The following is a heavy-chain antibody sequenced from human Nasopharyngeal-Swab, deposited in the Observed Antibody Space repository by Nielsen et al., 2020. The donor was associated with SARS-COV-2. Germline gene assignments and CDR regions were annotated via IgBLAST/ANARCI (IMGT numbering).Heavy chain of an antibody. CDR2: ISGSGVGT. V-gene: IGHV3-23*01. CDR3: ARDTYSSSWYYDY. CDR1: GFTFSSYS. J-gene: IGHJ4*02. D-gene: IGHD6-13*01. Sequence: GESLKISCAVSGFTFSSYSMSWVRQAPGKGLEWVAGISGSGVGTYYADSVKGRFTISRDNSKQTLYLQWNSLRAEDTAVYYCARDTYSSSWYYDYWGQGTLVPVSS.